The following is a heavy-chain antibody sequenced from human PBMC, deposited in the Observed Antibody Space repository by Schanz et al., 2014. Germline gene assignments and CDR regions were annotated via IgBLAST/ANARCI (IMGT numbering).Heavy chain of an antibody. CDR1: GFSFSSYA. V-gene: IGHV3-23*01. CDR2: MNESHSTI. J-gene: IGHJ4*02. CDR3: ARKVVATIGGYYDN. Sequence: EVQLLESGGGLVEPGGSLRLSCAASGFSFSSYAMGWVRQARGKGLEWVSAMNESHSTIYYADSVRGRFTISRDNAENTLFLQMNSLRAEDTAVYYCARKVVATIGGYYDNWVQGTLVIVSS. D-gene: IGHD5-12*01.